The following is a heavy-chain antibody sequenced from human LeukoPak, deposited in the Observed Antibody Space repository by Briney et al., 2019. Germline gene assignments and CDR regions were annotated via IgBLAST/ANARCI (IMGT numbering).Heavy chain of an antibody. CDR3: ARTIYYYDSSGYSDY. Sequence: ASVKVSCKASGYTFTSYGISWVRQAPGQGLEWMGWISAYNGNTNYAQKLQGRVTMTTDTSTSTAYMELRSLRSDDTAVYYCARTIYYYDSSGYSDYWGQGTLVTVPS. CDR2: ISAYNGNT. CDR1: GYTFTSYG. D-gene: IGHD3-22*01. J-gene: IGHJ4*02. V-gene: IGHV1-18*01.